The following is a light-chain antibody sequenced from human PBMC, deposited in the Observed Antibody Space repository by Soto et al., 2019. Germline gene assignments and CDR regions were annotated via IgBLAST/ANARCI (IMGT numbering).Light chain of an antibody. CDR2: GAS. V-gene: IGKV3-15*01. Sequence: EIVMTQSTATLSVSPGERATLSCRASQSVSSNLAWYQQKPGQAPRLLIYGASTRAPVIPARFSGSGSGTEFTLTFSSLLSEDFAVYYCQRYSNSPITSGPGTKVDIK. J-gene: IGKJ3*01. CDR3: QRYSNSPIT. CDR1: QSVSSN.